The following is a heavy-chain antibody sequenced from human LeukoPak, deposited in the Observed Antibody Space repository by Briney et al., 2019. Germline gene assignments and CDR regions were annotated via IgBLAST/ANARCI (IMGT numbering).Heavy chain of an antibody. CDR3: ARSPQYDGSGYFWDL. D-gene: IGHD3-22*01. CDR2: IYYSGST. V-gene: IGHV4-59*12. J-gene: IGHJ5*02. CDR1: GGSFSRYY. Sequence: SETLSLTCTVSGGSFSRYYWTWTRQPPGKGLEWIGYIYYSGSTSYNPSLKSRVTISVDTSMDKFSLRLSSVTAADTAIYYCARSPQYDGSGYFWDLWGQGTLVTVSS.